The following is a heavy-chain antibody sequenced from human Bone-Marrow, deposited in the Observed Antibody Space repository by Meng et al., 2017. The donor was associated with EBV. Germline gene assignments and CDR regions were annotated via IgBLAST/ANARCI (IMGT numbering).Heavy chain of an antibody. J-gene: IGHJ4*01. Sequence: QITLKESGPTLVKPXQTLTLTCTFSGFSLTSGVGVGWIRQPPGKALEWLALIHWDDEKRYSPSLESRLTITKDTSKNEVVLTMTNMDPVDTATYYCARRLRYNNCLFDFWGPGTLVIVSS. CDR2: IHWDDEK. CDR3: ARRLRYNNCLFDF. CDR1: GFSLTSGVG. D-gene: IGHD3-9*01. V-gene: IGHV2-5*02.